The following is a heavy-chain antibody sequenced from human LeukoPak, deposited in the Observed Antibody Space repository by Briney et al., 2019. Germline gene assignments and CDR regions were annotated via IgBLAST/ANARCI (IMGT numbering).Heavy chain of an antibody. CDR1: GFTFSSYA. CDR2: ISGSGGST. CDR3: AKTPRDYYDSSGYYFGY. J-gene: IGHJ4*02. D-gene: IGHD3-22*01. Sequence: GGSLRLSCAASGFTFSSYAMSWVRQAPGKGLEWVSAISGSGGSTYYADSAKGRFTISRDNSKNTLYLQMNSLRAEDTAVYYCAKTPRDYYDSSGYYFGYWGQGTLVTVSS. V-gene: IGHV3-23*01.